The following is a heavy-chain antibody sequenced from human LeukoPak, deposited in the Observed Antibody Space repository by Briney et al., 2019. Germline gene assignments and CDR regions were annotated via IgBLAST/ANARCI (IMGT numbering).Heavy chain of an antibody. V-gene: IGHV4-59*08. D-gene: IGHD2-15*01. CDR1: GGSISSYY. CDR3: ARHPGYGSGGSCYRDAFDI. Sequence: PSETLSLTCTVSGGSISSYYWSWIRQPPGKGLEWIGYIYYSGSTNYNPSLKSRVTISVDTSKNQFSLKLSSVTAADTAVYYCARHPGYGSGGSCYRDAFDIWGQGTMVTVSS. CDR2: IYYSGST. J-gene: IGHJ3*02.